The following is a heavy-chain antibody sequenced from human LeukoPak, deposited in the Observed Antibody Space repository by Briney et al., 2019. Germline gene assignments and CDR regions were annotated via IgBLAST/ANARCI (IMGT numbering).Heavy chain of an antibody. J-gene: IGHJ4*02. CDR2: IYYSGST. D-gene: IGHD4-11*01. Sequence: SETLSLTCKVSGGSISSSSYYWGWIRQPPGKGLVWFGSIYYSGSTYYNPSLKSRVTISVDTSKNQFSLKLSSVTAADTAVYYCARRGTVTTERFDYWGQGTLVTVSS. CDR3: ARRGTVTTERFDY. V-gene: IGHV4-39*01. CDR1: GGSISSSSYY.